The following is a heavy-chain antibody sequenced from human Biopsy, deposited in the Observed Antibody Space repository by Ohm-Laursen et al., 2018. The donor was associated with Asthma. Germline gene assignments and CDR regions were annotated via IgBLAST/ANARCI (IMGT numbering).Heavy chain of an antibody. CDR3: ARAVSSSSYWYFDL. D-gene: IGHD6-6*01. V-gene: IGHV4-39*02. J-gene: IGHJ2*01. Sequence: PSVTLSLTSIVSGDAMSTSGSYWRWIRQSPGKGLEWIGSIYYSGRTYYNPSLESRVTISANTSKNHFSLKVTSVTAADTAVYYCARAVSSSSYWYFDLWGRGDLVTVSS. CDR1: GDAMSTSGSY. CDR2: IYYSGRT.